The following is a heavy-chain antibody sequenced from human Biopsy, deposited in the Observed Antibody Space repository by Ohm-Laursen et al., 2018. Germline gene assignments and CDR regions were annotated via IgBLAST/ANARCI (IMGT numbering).Heavy chain of an antibody. V-gene: IGHV3-11*01. Sequence: SLRLSCTASGFTFTNYDMTWVRQAPGKGLEWVSYISSSGITAHYADSVKGRFTISRDNAKNSLYLQMNSLRAEDTAIYYCARSGWNFEFNSWGKGTLVAVSS. CDR1: GFTFTNYD. CDR3: ARSGWNFEFNS. J-gene: IGHJ4*02. CDR2: ISSSGITA. D-gene: IGHD6-19*01.